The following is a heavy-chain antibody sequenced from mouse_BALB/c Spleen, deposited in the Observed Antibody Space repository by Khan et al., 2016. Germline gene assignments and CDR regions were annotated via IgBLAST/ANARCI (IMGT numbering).Heavy chain of an antibody. CDR3: ARVGSYYFDY. CDR2: INPDSSTI. J-gene: IGHJ2*01. V-gene: IGHV4-1*02. Sequence: EVQLQESGGGLVQPGGSLKLSCAASGFDFSGYWMSWVRQAPGKGLEWIGEINPDSSTINYTPSLKDKFIISSDNAKNTLYLRMSKVRSEDTALYYCARVGSYYFDYWGQGTTLTVSS. CDR1: GFDFSGYW.